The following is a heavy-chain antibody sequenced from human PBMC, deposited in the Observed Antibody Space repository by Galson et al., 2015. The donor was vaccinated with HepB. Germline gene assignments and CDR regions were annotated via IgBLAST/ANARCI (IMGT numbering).Heavy chain of an antibody. CDR1: GFTFIGYY. D-gene: IGHD6-13*01. CDR2: VSPISGGT. V-gene: IGHV1-2*06. CDR3: ARDKGIAAAGAVFDY. Sequence: SVKASCKASGFTFIGYYMHWVRQAPGQGLEWMGRVSPISGGTNYAQNFQGRVTMTRDTSISTAYMELSRLTSDDTAVYYCARDKGIAAAGAVFDYWGQGTLVTVSS. J-gene: IGHJ4*02.